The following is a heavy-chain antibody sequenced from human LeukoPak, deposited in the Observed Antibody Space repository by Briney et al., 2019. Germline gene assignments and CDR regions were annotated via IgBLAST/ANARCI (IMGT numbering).Heavy chain of an antibody. CDR1: GFTLSNFA. J-gene: IGHJ4*02. Sequence: GGSLRLSCAASGFTLSNFAMTWVRQAPGQGLEWVSSITGSGALTYYADSVKGRFTISKDNAKNSLFLQMNSLRAEDTAVYYCARDRITDFWSGYYTNYFDYWGQGTLVTVSS. V-gene: IGHV3-21*06. CDR3: ARDRITDFWSGYYTNYFDY. D-gene: IGHD3-3*01. CDR2: ITGSGALT.